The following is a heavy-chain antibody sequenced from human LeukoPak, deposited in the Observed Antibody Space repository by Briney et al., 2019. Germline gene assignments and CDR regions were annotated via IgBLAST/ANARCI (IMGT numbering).Heavy chain of an antibody. J-gene: IGHJ5*02. V-gene: IGHV1-69*05. Sequence: SVKVSCKASGGTFSSYAISWVRPAPGQGLEWLGGIIPIFGTANSAQKFPGRVTITTGETTITAYMELSSVRSEDTAVYYCARDNYAGANWFDPWGQGTLVTVSS. D-gene: IGHD1-7*01. CDR1: GGTFSSYA. CDR3: ARDNYAGANWFDP. CDR2: IIPIFGTA.